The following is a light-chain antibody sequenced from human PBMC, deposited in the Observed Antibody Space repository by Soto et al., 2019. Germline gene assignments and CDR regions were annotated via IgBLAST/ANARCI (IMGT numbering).Light chain of an antibody. CDR1: SGSIASNY. J-gene: IGLJ2*01. Sequence: NFMLTQPHSVSESPGKTVTISCTRGSGSIASNYVQWYQQRPGSPPTTVIYEDNQRPSGVPDRFSGSIDSSSNSASLTISGLKTEDEADYYCQSYDSSNVVFGGGTKLTVL. CDR2: EDN. V-gene: IGLV6-57*04. CDR3: QSYDSSNVV.